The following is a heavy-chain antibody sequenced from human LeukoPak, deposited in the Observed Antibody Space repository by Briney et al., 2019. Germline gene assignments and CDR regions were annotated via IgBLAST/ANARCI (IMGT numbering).Heavy chain of an antibody. CDR3: AKLGCSSTRCYINY. CDR1: GFSFSTYG. CDR2: ISFDGSDQ. J-gene: IGHJ4*02. V-gene: IGHV3-30*18. D-gene: IGHD2-2*01. Sequence: GGSLRLSCAASGFSFSTYGMRWVRQAPGKGLEWVGVISFDGSDQYYADSVKGRFTVSRDNSKNTLYLQMNSLRAEDTAVYYCAKLGCSSTRCYINYWGQGTLVTVSS.